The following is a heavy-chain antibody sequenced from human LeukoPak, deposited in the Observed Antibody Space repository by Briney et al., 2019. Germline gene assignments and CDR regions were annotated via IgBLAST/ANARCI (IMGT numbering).Heavy chain of an antibody. V-gene: IGHV3-23*01. Sequence: GGSLSLSRAASGFTLSSYAMSWVRQAPGKGLEWASARGGGGKSTDGAESVQGRFTISKDNAKISLYLKKNRLRAEDTDVYYCARKGGYGMVATRSWGQGTLVTVSS. CDR1: GFTLSSYA. CDR3: ARKGGYGMVATRS. D-gene: IGHD5-12*01. J-gene: IGHJ4*02. CDR2: RGGGGKST.